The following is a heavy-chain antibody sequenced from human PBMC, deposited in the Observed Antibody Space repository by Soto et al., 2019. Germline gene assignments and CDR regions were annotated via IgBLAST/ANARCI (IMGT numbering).Heavy chain of an antibody. J-gene: IGHJ4*02. Sequence: QVQLVESGGGVVQPGRSLRLSCAASGFTFSSYGMHWVRQAPGKGLEWVAVISGDGSNKYYADSVKGRFTISRDNSKNTLYLQMNSLRSENTAVYYCAKVTDVFSPDYWGQGTLVNVSS. CDR3: AKVTDVFSPDY. CDR2: ISGDGSNK. CDR1: GFTFSSYG. V-gene: IGHV3-30*18.